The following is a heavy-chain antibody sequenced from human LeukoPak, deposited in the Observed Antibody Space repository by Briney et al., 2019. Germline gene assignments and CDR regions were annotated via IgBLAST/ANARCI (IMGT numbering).Heavy chain of an antibody. CDR3: ARRGIQGRTMISPFGDY. D-gene: IGHD3-22*01. J-gene: IGHJ4*02. CDR1: GYTFTGYY. Sequence: ASVKVSCKASGYTFTGYYMHWVRQAPGQGLEWMGWINPNSGGTNYAQKFQGRVTMTRDTSISTAYMELSRLRSDDTAVYYCARRGIQGRTMISPFGDYWGQGTLVTVSS. V-gene: IGHV1-2*02. CDR2: INPNSGGT.